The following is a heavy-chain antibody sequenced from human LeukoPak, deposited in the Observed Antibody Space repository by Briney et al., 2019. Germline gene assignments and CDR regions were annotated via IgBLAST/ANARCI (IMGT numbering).Heavy chain of an antibody. CDR1: GFTFSSYA. D-gene: IGHD3-3*01. V-gene: IGHV3-30-3*01. J-gene: IGHJ6*02. Sequence: AGSMRPSCEASGFTFSSYAMYWVRPDPGKGLEWVAVISYDGSRKYYADSVKGRFTISRDNSKNTLYLQMNSLRAEDTAVYYCARDKTIFGVASYYYYGMDVWGQGTTVTVSS. CDR3: ARDKTIFGVASYYYYGMDV. CDR2: ISYDGSRK.